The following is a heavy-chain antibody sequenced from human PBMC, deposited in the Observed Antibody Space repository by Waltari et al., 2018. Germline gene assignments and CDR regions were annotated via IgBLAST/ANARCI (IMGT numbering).Heavy chain of an antibody. D-gene: IGHD3-3*01. CDR2: INPNSGGT. CDR1: GYIFTDYY. V-gene: IGHV1-2*02. CDR3: ASWSAPFGY. Sequence: QVQLVQSGAEVKRPGASVKVSCQASGYIFTDYYMHWVRQAPGQGLEWMGWINPNSGGTNYAQKFQGRVIMTRDTSIGTVYMELSSLQSDDTAIYYCASWSAPFGYWGQGTLVTVSS. J-gene: IGHJ4*02.